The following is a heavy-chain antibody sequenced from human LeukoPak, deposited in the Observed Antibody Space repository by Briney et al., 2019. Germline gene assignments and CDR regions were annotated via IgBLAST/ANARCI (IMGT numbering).Heavy chain of an antibody. J-gene: IGHJ4*02. CDR3: ARVNGHQYNSGWYGPFDS. V-gene: IGHV1-8*03. CDR2: INPGNTNT. Sequence: ASVKVSCKTSGYNFNDYYINWVRQASGHGLEWLGWINPGNTNTGYPRKFQGRVTITRNTSISTVYMELRSLTSEDTAMYYCARVNGHQYNSGWYGPFDSWGQGALLTVSS. D-gene: IGHD6-19*01. CDR1: GYNFNDYY.